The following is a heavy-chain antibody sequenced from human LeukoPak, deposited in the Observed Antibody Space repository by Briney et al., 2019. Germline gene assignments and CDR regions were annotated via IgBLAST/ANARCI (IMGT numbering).Heavy chain of an antibody. D-gene: IGHD2-15*01. CDR2: ISGSGGST. CDR3: AKDRDIVVVVAATPYDY. V-gene: IGHV3-23*01. Sequence: PGWSLRLSCAASGFTFSSYAMSWVRQAPGKGLEWVSAISGSGGSTYYADSVKGRCTISRDNSKSTLYLQMNSLRAEDTAVYYCAKDRDIVVVVAATPYDYWGQGTLVTVSS. CDR1: GFTFSSYA. J-gene: IGHJ4*02.